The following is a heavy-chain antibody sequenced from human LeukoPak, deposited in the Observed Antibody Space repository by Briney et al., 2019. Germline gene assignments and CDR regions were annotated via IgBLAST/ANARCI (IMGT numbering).Heavy chain of an antibody. D-gene: IGHD6-6*01. J-gene: IGHJ4*02. CDR2: MSYTGST. CDR1: GGSISSDY. CDR3: ARDGDGEYSSSSGYFDY. V-gene: IGHV4-59*12. Sequence: SETLSLTCTVSGGSISSDYWSWIRQTPGKGLEWIGHMSYTGSTKYNPSLKSRVSMSIDTSRKHFSLKLSSVTAADTAVYYCARDGDGEYSSSSGYFDYWGQGTLVTVSS.